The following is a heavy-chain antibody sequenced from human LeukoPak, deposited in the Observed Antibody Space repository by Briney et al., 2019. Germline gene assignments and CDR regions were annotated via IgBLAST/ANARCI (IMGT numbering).Heavy chain of an antibody. CDR1: GGSFSGYY. CDR2: INHSGST. J-gene: IGHJ4*02. Sequence: PSETLSLTCAVYGGSFSGYYWSWIRQPPGKGLEWIGEINHSGSTNYNPSLKSRVTISVDTSKNQFSLKLSSVTAADTAVYYCARVSVTHTWETGYYFDYWGQGTLVTVSS. D-gene: IGHD4-17*01. V-gene: IGHV4-34*01. CDR3: ARVSVTHTWETGYYFDY.